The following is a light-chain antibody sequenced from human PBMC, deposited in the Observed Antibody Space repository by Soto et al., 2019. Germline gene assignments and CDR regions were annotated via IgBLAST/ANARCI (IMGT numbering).Light chain of an antibody. J-gene: IGLJ2*01. CDR1: SSNIGAGYD. CDR3: QSYASSLSDAV. CDR2: GNS. Sequence: QSVLTQPPSVSGAPGQRVTISCTWSSSNIGAGYDVHWYQQLPGTAPKLLIYGNSNRPSGVPDRFSGSKSGTSASLAITGLQAEDEADYYCQSYASSLSDAVFGGGTKLTVL. V-gene: IGLV1-40*01.